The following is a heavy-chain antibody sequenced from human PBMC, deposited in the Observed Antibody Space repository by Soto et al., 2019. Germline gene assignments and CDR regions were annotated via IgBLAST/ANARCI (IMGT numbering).Heavy chain of an antibody. Sequence: EVQLLESGGGLVQPGGSLRLSCAASGFTFSSYAMSWVRQAPGKGLEWVSAISGSGGSTYYADSVKGLFTISRDNSKNTLYLQMNSLRAEDTAVYYCAKVVGIVATISRGTAFDYWGQGTLVTVSS. J-gene: IGHJ4*02. CDR2: ISGSGGST. CDR3: AKVVGIVATISRGTAFDY. CDR1: GFTFSSYA. D-gene: IGHD5-12*01. V-gene: IGHV3-23*01.